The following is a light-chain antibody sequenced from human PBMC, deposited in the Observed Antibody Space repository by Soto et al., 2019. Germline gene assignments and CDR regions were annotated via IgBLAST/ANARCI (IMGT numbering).Light chain of an antibody. Sequence: QSALTQPASVSGSPGQSITISCIGTRSDIGGYNYVSWHQQHPGKAPKLMIYGVSSRPSGVSNRFSGSKSGNAAYLTISGLQADDEAEYYCSSYTSSITPYVFGTGTKLTVL. CDR1: RSDIGGYNY. J-gene: IGLJ1*01. CDR3: SSYTSSITPYV. V-gene: IGLV2-14*01. CDR2: GVS.